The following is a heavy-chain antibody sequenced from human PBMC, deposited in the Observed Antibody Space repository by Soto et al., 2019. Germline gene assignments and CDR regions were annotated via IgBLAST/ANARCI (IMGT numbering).Heavy chain of an antibody. CDR2: ISSSGSTI. Sequence: GGSLRLSCAASGFTLSDYYMSWIRQAPGKGLEWVSYISSSGSTIYYADSVKGRFTISRDNAKNSLYLQMNSLRAEDTAVYYCARYCSSTSCYLVDYWGQGTLVTVSS. CDR3: ARYCSSTSCYLVDY. J-gene: IGHJ4*02. V-gene: IGHV3-11*01. CDR1: GFTLSDYY. D-gene: IGHD2-2*01.